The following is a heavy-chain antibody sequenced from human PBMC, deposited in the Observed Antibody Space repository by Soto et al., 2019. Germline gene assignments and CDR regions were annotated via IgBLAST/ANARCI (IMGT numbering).Heavy chain of an antibody. CDR1: GDSVSSNSAA. J-gene: IGHJ4*02. D-gene: IGHD6-13*01. Sequence: SQTLSLTCAISGDSVSSNSAAWNWIRQSPSRALEWLGRTYYRSKWYNDYAVSVKSRITINPDTSKNQFSLQLNSVTPEDTAVDYCARERPPRIAAAGAFDYRDQGTLFTVSS. CDR2: TYYRSKWYN. V-gene: IGHV6-1*01. CDR3: ARERPPRIAAAGAFDY.